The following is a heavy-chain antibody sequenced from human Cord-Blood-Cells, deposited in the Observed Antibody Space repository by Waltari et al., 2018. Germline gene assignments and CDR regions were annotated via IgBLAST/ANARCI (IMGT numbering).Heavy chain of an antibody. CDR3: ARDHSCGGDCYYYYYGMDV. Sequence: GFTFSSYAMHWVRQAPGKGLEWVAVISYDGSNKYYADSVKGRFTISRDNSKNTLYLQMNSLRAEDTAVYYCARDHSCGGDCYYYYYGMDVWGQGTTVTVSS. CDR1: GFTFSSYA. V-gene: IGHV3-30-3*01. D-gene: IGHD2-21*01. CDR2: ISYDGSNK. J-gene: IGHJ6*02.